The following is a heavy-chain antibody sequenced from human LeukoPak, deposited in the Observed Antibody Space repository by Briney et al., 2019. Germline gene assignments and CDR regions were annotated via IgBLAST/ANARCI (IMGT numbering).Heavy chain of an antibody. D-gene: IGHD3/OR15-3a*01. Sequence: SETLSLTCTVSGDSISTSSYSWGWVRQPPGRGLEWLGSIYYSGITHYNPSLKSRLTIYVDTSRNQFSLHLFSVTAADTAVFYCARSDYYDFRQIDYWGQGTLVTVSS. J-gene: IGHJ4*02. CDR3: ARSDYYDFRQIDY. CDR2: IYYSGIT. CDR1: GDSISTSSYS. V-gene: IGHV4-39*01.